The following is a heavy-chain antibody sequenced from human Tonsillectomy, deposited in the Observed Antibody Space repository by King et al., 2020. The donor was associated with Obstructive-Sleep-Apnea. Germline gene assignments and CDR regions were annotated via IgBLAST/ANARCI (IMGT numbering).Heavy chain of an antibody. Sequence: VQLVQSGSEVKKPGDSLKISCKASGYSFTSYWIGWVLQKPGKGLGLRRIIYPGATDIRYTPSFQGQVTISADKSISTAYLQWSSLKAADTAMYYCAKWRLDATTDFDYWGQGTLVTVSS. CDR1: GYSFTSYW. CDR3: AKWRLDATTDFDY. J-gene: IGHJ4*02. D-gene: IGHD5-12*01. CDR2: IYPGATDI. V-gene: IGHV5-51*01.